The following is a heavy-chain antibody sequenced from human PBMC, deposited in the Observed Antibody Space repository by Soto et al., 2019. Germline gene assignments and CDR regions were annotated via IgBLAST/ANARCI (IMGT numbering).Heavy chain of an antibody. CDR3: ARIFSSPVGFDY. CDR1: GGSVSSGDYY. V-gene: IGHV4-30-4*01. D-gene: IGHD3-9*01. CDR2: IYYSGST. J-gene: IGHJ4*02. Sequence: SETLSLTCTVSGGSVSSGDYYWSWIRQPPGKGLEWIGYIYYSGSTYYNPSLKSRVTISVDTSKNQFSLKLSSVTAADTAVYYCARIFSSPVGFDYWGQGTLVTVSS.